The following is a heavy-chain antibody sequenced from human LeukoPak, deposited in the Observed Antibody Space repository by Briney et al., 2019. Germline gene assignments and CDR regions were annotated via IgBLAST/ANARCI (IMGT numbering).Heavy chain of an antibody. J-gene: IGHJ4*02. CDR3: ATRPNGSYYEPFDY. CDR1: GFTFSTYW. Sequence: GGSLRLSCAASGFTFSTYWMSWVRQAPGKGLEWVANIKEDGSEKWYVDSVKGRFTISRDNAKNSLYLQMNSLRAEDTAVYYCATRPNGSYYEPFDYWGQGTLVTVSS. V-gene: IGHV3-7*01. D-gene: IGHD1-26*01. CDR2: IKEDGSEK.